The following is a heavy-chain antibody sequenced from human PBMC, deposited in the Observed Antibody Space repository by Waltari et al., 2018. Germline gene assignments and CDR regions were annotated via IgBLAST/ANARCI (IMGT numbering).Heavy chain of an antibody. D-gene: IGHD1-1*01. CDR1: GYPFTGYY. Sequence: QVQLVQSGAEVKKPGASVKVSCRASGYPFTGYYIPWVRQAPGQGLGWMGWINPNSGGTNYAQKFQGRVTMTRDTAISTAYMELSRLRSDDTAVYYCARVHTDRGFDYGMDVWGQGTTVTVSS. CDR3: ARVHTDRGFDYGMDV. V-gene: IGHV1-2*02. CDR2: INPNSGGT. J-gene: IGHJ6*02.